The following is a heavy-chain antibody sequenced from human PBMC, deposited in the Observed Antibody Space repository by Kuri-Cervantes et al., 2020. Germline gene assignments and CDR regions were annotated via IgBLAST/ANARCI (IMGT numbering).Heavy chain of an antibody. Sequence: GESLKISCAASGFTFDDYDMSWVRQAPGKGLEWVANIKQDGSEKYYVDSVKGRFTISRDNAKNSLYLQMNSLRAEDTAVYYCAKDRGLDITAVTTPDYWGQGTLVTVSS. CDR1: GFTFDDYD. CDR3: AKDRGLDITAVTTPDY. CDR2: IKQDGSEK. V-gene: IGHV3-7*01. D-gene: IGHD4-17*01. J-gene: IGHJ4*02.